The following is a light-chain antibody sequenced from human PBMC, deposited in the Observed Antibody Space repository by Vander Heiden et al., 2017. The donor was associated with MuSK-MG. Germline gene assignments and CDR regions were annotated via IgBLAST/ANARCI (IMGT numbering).Light chain of an antibody. J-gene: IGKJ3*01. CDR1: QGISSY. V-gene: IGKV1-33*01. Sequence: DIQITHSPSSLSASVGDRVTITCRASQGISSYLNWYQQKPGKAPKLLIYDASSLQRGVPSRFSGSGYGTDFTFTIGSLQPEDFATYYCQQNYNLPFTFGHGTKVDIK. CDR3: QQNYNLPFT. CDR2: DAS.